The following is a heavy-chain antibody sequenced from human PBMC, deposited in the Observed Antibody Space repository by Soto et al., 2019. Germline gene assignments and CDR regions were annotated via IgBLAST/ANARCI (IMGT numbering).Heavy chain of an antibody. J-gene: IGHJ4*02. CDR3: AGRYGDSFAY. CDR1: GGSISSYY. V-gene: IGHV4-59*01. CDR2: IYYSGST. D-gene: IGHD4-17*01. Sequence: SETLSLTCTVSGGSISSYYWSWIRQPPGKGLEWIGYIYYSGSTNYNPSLKSRVTISVDTSKNQFSLKLSSVTAADTAVYYCAGRYGDSFAYSARGTLVPVSS.